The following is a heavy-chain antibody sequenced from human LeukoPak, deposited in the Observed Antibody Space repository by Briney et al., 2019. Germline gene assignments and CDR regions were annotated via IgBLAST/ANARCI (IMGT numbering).Heavy chain of an antibody. CDR2: IKQDGSEK. D-gene: IGHD3-3*01. CDR1: GSTFSSYW. J-gene: IGHJ4*02. Sequence: QSGGSLRLSCAAPGSTFSSYWMSWVRQAPGKGLEWVANIKQDGSEKYYVDSVKGRFTISRDNAKNSLYLQMNSLRAEDTAVYYCARGLTDFWSGYCLDYWGQGTLVTVSS. V-gene: IGHV3-7*01. CDR3: ARGLTDFWSGYCLDY.